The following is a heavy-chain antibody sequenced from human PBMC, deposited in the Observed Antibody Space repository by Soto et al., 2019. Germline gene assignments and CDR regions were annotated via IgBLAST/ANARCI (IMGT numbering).Heavy chain of an antibody. CDR3: ARARNWNDVWSAFEI. V-gene: IGHV3-30-3*01. CDR1: GFTFSCYA. J-gene: IGHJ3*02. CDR2: VSYDGSNK. D-gene: IGHD1-1*01. Sequence: GGSLRLSCAASGFTFSCYAMDWVRQAPGKGLDWVAVVSYDGSNKYYADSVKGRFTISRDNSKNTLYLEMNSLRVEDTAVYYCARARNWNDVWSAFEIRGLGTMVTVSS.